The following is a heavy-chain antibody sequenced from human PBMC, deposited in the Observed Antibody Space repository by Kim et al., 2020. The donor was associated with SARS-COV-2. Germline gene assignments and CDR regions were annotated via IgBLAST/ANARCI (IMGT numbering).Heavy chain of an antibody. J-gene: IGHJ4*02. CDR3: AKSPAYSYYYGSGSRTLYFDY. Sequence: GGSLRLSCAASGFTFSSYAMSWVRQAPGKGLEWVSAISGSGGSTYYADSVKGRFTISRDNSKNTLYLQMNSLRAEDTAVYYCAKSPAYSYYYGSGSRTLYFDYWGQGTLVTVSS. CDR1: GFTFSSYA. D-gene: IGHD3-10*01. V-gene: IGHV3-23*01. CDR2: ISGSGGST.